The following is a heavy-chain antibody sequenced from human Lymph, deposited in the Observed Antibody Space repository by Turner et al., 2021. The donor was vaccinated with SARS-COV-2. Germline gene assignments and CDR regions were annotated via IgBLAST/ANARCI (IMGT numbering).Heavy chain of an antibody. V-gene: IGHV3-43*02. J-gene: IGHJ4*02. D-gene: IGHD5-12*01. CDR1: DFPFDDYA. CDR2: ISGDGGST. CDR3: AKEGLSGRRLQFVPYFAY. Sequence: EVQLVESGGGVVQPGGSLRLSCAASDFPFDDYAMHWVRQAPGKGLEWVSLISGDGGSTYYADSVKGRFTISRGDSKNSLYLQINSLRTEDTALYYCAKEGLSGRRLQFVPYFAYWGQGTLVSVSS.